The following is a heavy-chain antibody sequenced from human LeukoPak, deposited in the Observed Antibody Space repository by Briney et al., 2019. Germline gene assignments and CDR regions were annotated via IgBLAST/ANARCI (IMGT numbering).Heavy chain of an antibody. CDR1: GFTFSSYS. V-gene: IGHV3-21*01. J-gene: IGHJ6*04. D-gene: IGHD3-10*01. Sequence: GGSLRLSCAASGFTFSSYSMNWVRQAPGKGLEWVSSISSSSSYIYYADSVKGRFTISRDNAKNSLYLQMNSLRGEDTAVYYCARDMVRGDYYYYGMDVWGKGTTVTVSS. CDR3: ARDMVRGDYYYYGMDV. CDR2: ISSSSSYI.